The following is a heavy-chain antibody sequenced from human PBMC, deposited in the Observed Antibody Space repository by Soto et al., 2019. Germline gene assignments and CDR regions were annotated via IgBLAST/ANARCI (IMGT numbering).Heavy chain of an antibody. D-gene: IGHD2-2*01. V-gene: IGHV3-23*01. CDR3: PKDYEAVPANIHGGHFDF. Sequence: GGSLRLSCAASRFTFSRYAMSWVRQAPGQGLEWVSGISGSGDRTYYADSVKARFTISRDNAKNTLYLQMRSLRVEDTALYYCPKDYEAVPANIHGGHFDFWGQGTAFTVSS. J-gene: IGHJ4*02. CDR2: ISGSGDRT. CDR1: RFTFSRYA.